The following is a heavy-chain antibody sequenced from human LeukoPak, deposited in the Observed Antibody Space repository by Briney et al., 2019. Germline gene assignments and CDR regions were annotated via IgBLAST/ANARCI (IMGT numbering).Heavy chain of an antibody. D-gene: IGHD5-18*01. CDR1: GDSVSSNSAA. V-gene: IGHV6-1*01. CDR3: ARDKDTAMRGDFDY. Sequence: SQTLSLTCAISGDSVSSNSAAWNWIRQSPSRGLEWLGRTYYRSKWYNDYAVSVKSRITINPDTSMNQFSLQLNSVTPEDTAVYYCARDKDTAMRGDFDYWGQGTLVTVSS. CDR2: TYYRSKWYN. J-gene: IGHJ4*02.